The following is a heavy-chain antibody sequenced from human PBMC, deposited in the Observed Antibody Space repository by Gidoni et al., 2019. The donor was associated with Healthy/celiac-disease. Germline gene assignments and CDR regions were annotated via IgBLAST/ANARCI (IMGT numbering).Heavy chain of an antibody. CDR2: IDPRDSYT. V-gene: IGHV5-10-1*03. J-gene: IGHJ6*03. CDR3: ARLVDAAYYYYYMDV. D-gene: IGHD2-8*01. Sequence: EVQLVQSGAEVKKPGESLRISCKGSGYSFTSYWISWVRQMPGKGLEWMGRIDPRDSYTNYSPSFQGHVTISADKSISTAYLQWSSLKASDTAMYYCARLVDAAYYYYYMDVWGKGTTVTVSS. CDR1: GYSFTSYW.